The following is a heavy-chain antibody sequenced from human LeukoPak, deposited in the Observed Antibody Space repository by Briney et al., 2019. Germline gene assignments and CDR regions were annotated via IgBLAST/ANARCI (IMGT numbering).Heavy chain of an antibody. D-gene: IGHD4-17*01. V-gene: IGHV1-8*01. CDR2: MNPSSGNT. Sequence: GASVKVSCKASGYTFTSYDINWVRQATGQGLEWMGWMNPSSGNTGYAQKFQGRVTMTRNTSISTAYMELSSLRSEDTAVYYCARGPATVTTRAFDIWGQGTMVTVSS. J-gene: IGHJ3*02. CDR1: GYTFTSYD. CDR3: ARGPATVTTRAFDI.